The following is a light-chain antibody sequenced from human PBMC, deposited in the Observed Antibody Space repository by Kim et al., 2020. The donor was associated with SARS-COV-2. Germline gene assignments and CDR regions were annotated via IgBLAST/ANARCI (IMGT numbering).Light chain of an antibody. V-gene: IGKV4-1*01. J-gene: IGKJ4*01. CDR1: QSVLYSSNNKNY. Sequence: DIVMTQSPDSLAVSLGERATINCKSSQSVLYSSNNKNYLAWYQQKPGQPPKLRIYLASTRESGVPDRFSGSGSGTDFTLTISSLQAEDVAVYYCQQYYSTTLTFGGGTKLEI. CDR3: QQYYSTTLT. CDR2: LAS.